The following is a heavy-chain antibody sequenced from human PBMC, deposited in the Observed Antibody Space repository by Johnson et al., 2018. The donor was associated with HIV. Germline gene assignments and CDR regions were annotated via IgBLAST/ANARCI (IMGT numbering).Heavy chain of an antibody. V-gene: IGHV3-7*03. CDR2: IKQDASEK. J-gene: IGHJ3*02. D-gene: IGHD2-15*01. CDR1: GFTFSSYW. CDR3: AKGGRGLAFDI. Sequence: MQLVESGGGLVQPGGSLRLSCVASGFTFSSYWMSWVRQAPGKGLECVANIKQDASEKYYVDSLKGRFTISRDNSKNTRYLQMNSLRAEDTAVYYCAKGGRGLAFDIWGQGTMVTVSS.